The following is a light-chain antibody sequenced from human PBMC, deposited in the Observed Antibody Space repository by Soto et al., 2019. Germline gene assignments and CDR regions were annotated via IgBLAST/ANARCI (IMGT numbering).Light chain of an antibody. J-gene: IGKJ1*01. V-gene: IGKV1-8*01. CDR2: AAS. CDR1: QGISSY. Sequence: AIRMTQSPSSLSASTGDRVTITCRASQGISSYLAWYQQKPGKAPKLLIYAASTLQSGVPSRFSGSGSATDFTLTISCLQSEDFPTYYCQQYYSYPRTFGQGTKVEIK. CDR3: QQYYSYPRT.